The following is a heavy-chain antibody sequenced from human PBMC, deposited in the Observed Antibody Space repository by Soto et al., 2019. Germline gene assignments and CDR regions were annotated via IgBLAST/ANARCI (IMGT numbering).Heavy chain of an antibody. CDR3: DRITAVTRQGGYFDY. CDR1: GGSISSGGYS. D-gene: IGHD1-20*01. V-gene: IGHV4-30-2*01. CDR2: IYHSGST. Sequence: SETLSLTCAVSGGSISSGGYSWSWIRQPPGKGLEWIGYIYHSGSTYYNPSLKSRVTISVDRSKNQFSLKLSSVTAADTAVYYCDRITAVTRQGGYFDYWGQGTLVTVSS. J-gene: IGHJ4*02.